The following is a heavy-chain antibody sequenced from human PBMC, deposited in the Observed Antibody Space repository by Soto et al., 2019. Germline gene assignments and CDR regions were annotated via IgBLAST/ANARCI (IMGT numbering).Heavy chain of an antibody. J-gene: IGHJ5*02. D-gene: IGHD6-13*01. CDR1: GYTFTSYD. CDR3: ARGSIAAAGTFIVFDP. Sequence: QVQLVQSGAEVKKPGASVKVSCKASGYTFTSYDINWVRQATGQGLEWMGWMNPNSGNTGYAQKFQGRFTMTRNTSISTAYMELSSLRSEDTAVYYCARGSIAAAGTFIVFDPWGQGTLVTVSS. V-gene: IGHV1-8*01. CDR2: MNPNSGNT.